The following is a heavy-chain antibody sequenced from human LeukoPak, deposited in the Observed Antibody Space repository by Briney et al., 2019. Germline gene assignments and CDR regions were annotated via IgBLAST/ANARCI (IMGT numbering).Heavy chain of an antibody. CDR3: AREWFGDRSAARAFDI. CDR2: IYYSGST. D-gene: IGHD2-21*01. V-gene: IGHV4-30-4*01. Sequence: SETLSLTCTVPGGSTNSGDYYWSWIRQPPGKGLEWIGYIYYSGSTYYNPSLKSRVTISVDTSKNQFSLKLSSVTAADTAVYYCAREWFGDRSAARAFDIWGQGTMVTVSS. CDR1: GGSTNSGDYY. J-gene: IGHJ3*02.